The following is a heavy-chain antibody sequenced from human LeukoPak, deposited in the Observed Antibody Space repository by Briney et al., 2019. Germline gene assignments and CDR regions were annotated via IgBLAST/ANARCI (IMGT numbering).Heavy chain of an antibody. CDR3: ARVHYDFFYYYYMDV. CDR2: INWNGGST. Sequence: PGGSLRLPCAASGFTFDDYGMSWVRQAPGKGLEWVSGINWNGGSTGYADSVKGRFTISRDNAKNSLYLQMNSLRAEDTALYYCARVHYDFFYYYYMDVWGKGTTVTVSS. V-gene: IGHV3-20*04. J-gene: IGHJ6*03. CDR1: GFTFDDYG. D-gene: IGHD3-3*01.